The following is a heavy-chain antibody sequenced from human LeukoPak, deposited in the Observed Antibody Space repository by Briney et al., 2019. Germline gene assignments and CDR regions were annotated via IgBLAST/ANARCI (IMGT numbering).Heavy chain of an antibody. CDR2: INHSGST. D-gene: IGHD3-22*01. V-gene: IGHV4-34*01. J-gene: IGHJ4*02. CDR3: ARQGRYYDSSGYYSVFDY. CDR1: GGSFSGYY. Sequence: PSETLSLTCAVYGGSFSGYYWSWIRQPPGKGLEWIGEINHSGSTNYNPSLKSRVTISVDTSKNQFSLKLSSVTAADTAVYYCARQGRYYDSSGYYSVFDYWGQGTLVTVSS.